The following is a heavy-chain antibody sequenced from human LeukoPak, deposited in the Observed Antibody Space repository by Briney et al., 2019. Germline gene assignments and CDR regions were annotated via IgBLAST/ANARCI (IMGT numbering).Heavy chain of an antibody. CDR1: GGTFSSYA. J-gene: IGHJ4*02. CDR2: IIPIFGTA. D-gene: IGHD3-10*01. CDR3: ASGYIWFGELYYSDY. Sequence: ASVKVSCKASGGTFSSYAISWVRQAPGQGLEWMGGIIPIFGTANYAQKFQGRVTITADKSTGTAYMELSSLRSEDTAVYYCASGYIWFGELYYSDYWGQGTLVTVSS. V-gene: IGHV1-69*06.